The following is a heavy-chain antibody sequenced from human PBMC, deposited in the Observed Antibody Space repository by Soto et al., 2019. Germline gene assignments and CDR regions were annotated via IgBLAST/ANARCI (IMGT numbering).Heavy chain of an antibody. J-gene: IGHJ6*02. CDR2: IKSKAEGGAA. CDR1: GFPFSPAW. D-gene: IGHD4-17*01. V-gene: IGHV3-15*01. CDR3: GRVPLDGNYANGVDV. Sequence: GGSLRLSCATSGFPFSPAWMNWVRQVPGRGLEWVGLIKSKAEGGAADYAAPAKGRFTISRDDSTSTVFLQMDSLRADDTAVYYCGRVPLDGNYANGVDVWGQGTTVTASS.